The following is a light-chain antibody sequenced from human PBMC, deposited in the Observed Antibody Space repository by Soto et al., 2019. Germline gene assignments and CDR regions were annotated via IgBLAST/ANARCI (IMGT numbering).Light chain of an antibody. CDR3: AAWDDSLTGCV. J-gene: IGLJ1*01. CDR2: TND. CDR1: RSNIGGNT. V-gene: IGLV1-44*01. Sequence: QSAPTQPPSASGTPGQRVTISCSGSRSNIGGNTVNWYQQLPGTAPKLLIYTNDQRPSGVPDRFSGSKSGTSASLVISGLQSEDEADYYCAAWDDSLTGCVFGTGTKVTVL.